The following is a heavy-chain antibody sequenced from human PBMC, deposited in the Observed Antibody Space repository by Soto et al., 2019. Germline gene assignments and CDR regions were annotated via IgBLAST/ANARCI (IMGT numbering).Heavy chain of an antibody. CDR2: IYYSGST. J-gene: IGHJ6*02. Sequence: QVQLQESGPGLVKPSETLSLTCTVSGGSISSYYWSWIRQPPGKGLEWMGYIYYSGSTNYNPSLKSRVTISVDTSKNQFSLKLSSVTAADTAVYYCARVRGSSWYYYYYGMDVWGQGTTVTVSS. D-gene: IGHD6-13*01. CDR1: GGSISSYY. CDR3: ARVRGSSWYYYYYGMDV. V-gene: IGHV4-59*01.